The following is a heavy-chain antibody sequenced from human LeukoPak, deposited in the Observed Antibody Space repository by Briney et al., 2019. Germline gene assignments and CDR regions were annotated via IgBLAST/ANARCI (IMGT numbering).Heavy chain of an antibody. CDR2: LSNTNMI. J-gene: IGHJ4*02. CDR1: GFTFSSYG. CDR3: ARRGDTPMVGDY. D-gene: IGHD5-18*01. V-gene: IGHV3-48*01. Sequence: GGSLRLSCAASGFTFSSYGMNWVRQAPGKGLEWLSYLSNTNMIHYAESVKGRFTISRDNAKNSLNLQMDGLRAEDTAVYYCARRGDTPMVGDYWGQGTLVTVSS.